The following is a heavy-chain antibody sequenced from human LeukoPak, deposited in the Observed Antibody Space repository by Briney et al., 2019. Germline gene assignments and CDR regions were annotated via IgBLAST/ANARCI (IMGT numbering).Heavy chain of an antibody. CDR1: GYTFSGYF. V-gene: IGHV1-46*01. J-gene: IGHJ5*02. Sequence: GASVKVSCKASGYTFSGYFIHWVRQAPGQGLEWMGIINPSGGSTNYAQKFRGRLTMSRDVSASTGYMELSSLGSEDTAVYYCARESGRKAFDPWGQGTLVTVSS. CDR2: INPSGGST. CDR3: ARESGRKAFDP.